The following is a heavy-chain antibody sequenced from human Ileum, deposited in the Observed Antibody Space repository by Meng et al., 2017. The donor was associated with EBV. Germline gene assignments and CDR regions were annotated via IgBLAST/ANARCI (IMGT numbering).Heavy chain of an antibody. V-gene: IGHV4-4*02. CDR2: IHHTRGP. CDR1: GDSISNEHW. D-gene: IGHD2-8*01. J-gene: IGHJ4*02. Sequence: QVQLQGSGPGLVGRSGTLSLTCSVSGDSISNEHWWSWVRQSPGKGLEWIGEIHHTRGPNYNPSLKSRVIISVDKSNNHFSLRLSAVTAADTAVYYCASNGAFSLDHWGQGTLVTVSS. CDR3: ASNGAFSLDH.